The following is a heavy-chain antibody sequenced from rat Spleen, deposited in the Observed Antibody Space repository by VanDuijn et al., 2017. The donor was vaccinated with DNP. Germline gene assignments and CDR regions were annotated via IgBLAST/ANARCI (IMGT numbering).Heavy chain of an antibody. V-gene: IGHV3-3*01. J-gene: IGHJ3*01. Sequence: EVQLQESGPGLVKPSQSLSLTCSVTGHSITNSYRWNWIRKFPGNKLEWMGYINSAANTNYNPSLKSRISITRDTSKNQFFLQVNSVTAEDTATYYCASTQYSGDVNYCASPTYWGQGTLVTVSS. CDR2: INSAANT. CDR1: GHSITNSYR. D-gene: IGHD1-1*01. CDR3: ASTQYSGDVNYCASPTY.